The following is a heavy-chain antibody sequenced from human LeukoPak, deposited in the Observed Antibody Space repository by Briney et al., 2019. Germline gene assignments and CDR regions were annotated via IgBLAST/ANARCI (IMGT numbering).Heavy chain of an antibody. Sequence: PGGSLRLSCAASGFTFSGYWMTWARQAPGKGLEWVATINQDGSEKYYVDSVKGRFTISRDNSKNTLYLQMNSLRAEDTAVYYCAKAREYCSSTDCYPTFDYWGQGTLVTVSS. CDR1: GFTFSGYW. D-gene: IGHD2-2*01. J-gene: IGHJ4*02. CDR3: AKAREYCSSTDCYPTFDY. V-gene: IGHV3-7*03. CDR2: INQDGSEK.